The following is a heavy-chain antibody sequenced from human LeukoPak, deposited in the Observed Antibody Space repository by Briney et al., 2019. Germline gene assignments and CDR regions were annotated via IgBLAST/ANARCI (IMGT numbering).Heavy chain of an antibody. CDR1: GFTFSSYA. CDR3: ARESLIAVAGNYFDY. V-gene: IGHV3-30-3*01. J-gene: IGHJ4*02. D-gene: IGHD6-19*01. CDR2: ISYDGSNK. Sequence: SLRLSCAASGFTFSSYAMHWVRQAPGKGLEWVAVISYDGSNKYYADSVKGRFTISRDNSKNTLYLQMNSLRAEDTAVYYCARESLIAVAGNYFDYWGQGTLVTVSS.